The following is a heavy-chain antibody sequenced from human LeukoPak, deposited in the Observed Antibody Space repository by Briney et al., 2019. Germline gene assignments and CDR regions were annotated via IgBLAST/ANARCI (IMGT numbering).Heavy chain of an antibody. CDR2: INHSGST. CDR3: ARVYRYSSGWYDDY. D-gene: IGHD6-19*01. Sequence: SETLSLTCAVYGGPFSGYYWSWIRHLPGRGLEWIGEINHSGSTNYNPSPKSRVTISVDTSKNQFSLKLSSVTAADTAVYYCARVYRYSSGWYDDYWGQGTLVTVSS. CDR1: GGPFSGYY. J-gene: IGHJ4*02. V-gene: IGHV4-34*01.